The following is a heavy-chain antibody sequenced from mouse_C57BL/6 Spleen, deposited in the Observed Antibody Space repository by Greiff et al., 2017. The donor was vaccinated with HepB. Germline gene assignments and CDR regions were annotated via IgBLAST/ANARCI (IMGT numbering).Heavy chain of an antibody. Sequence: EVKLMDSGGGLVQPGGSLKLSCAASGFTFSDYGMAWVRQAPRKGPEWVAFISNLAYSIYYADTVTGRFTISRENAKNTLYLEMSSLRSEDTAMYYCARSWGLLNAMDYWGQGTSVTVSS. CDR3: ARSWGLLNAMDY. CDR1: GFTFSDYG. V-gene: IGHV5-15*01. D-gene: IGHD2-3*01. J-gene: IGHJ4*01. CDR2: ISNLAYSI.